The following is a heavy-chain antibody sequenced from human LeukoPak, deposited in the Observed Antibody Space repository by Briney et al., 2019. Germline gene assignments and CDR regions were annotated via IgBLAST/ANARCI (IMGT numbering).Heavy chain of an antibody. CDR2: ISWNSGSI. V-gene: IGHV3-9*01. CDR3: AHALSPVRGGALDY. CDR1: GFTFDDYA. J-gene: IGHJ4*02. D-gene: IGHD3-10*01. Sequence: GRSLRLSCAASGFTFDDYAMHWVRQAPGKGLEWVSGISWNSGSIGYADSVKGRFTISRDNAKNSLYLQMNSLRAEDTALYYCAHALSPVRGGALDYWGQRTLVTVSS.